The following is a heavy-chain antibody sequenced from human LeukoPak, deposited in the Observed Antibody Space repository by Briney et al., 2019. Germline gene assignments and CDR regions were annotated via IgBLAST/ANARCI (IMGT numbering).Heavy chain of an antibody. CDR2: IYHSGST. CDR3: ARGLWVGATQFLDY. D-gene: IGHD1-26*01. Sequence: PETLSLTCAVSGGSISSSNWWSWVRPPPGKGLEWIGEIYHSGSTNYNPSLKSRVTISVDTSKNQFSLKLSSVTAADTAVYYCARGLWVGATQFLDYWGQGTLVTVSS. CDR1: GGSISSSNW. J-gene: IGHJ4*02. V-gene: IGHV4-4*03.